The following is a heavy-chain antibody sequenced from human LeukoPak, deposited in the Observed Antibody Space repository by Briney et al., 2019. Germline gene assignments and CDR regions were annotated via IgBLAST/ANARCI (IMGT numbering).Heavy chain of an antibody. CDR1: GFTVTNNY. D-gene: IGHD2-2*01. J-gene: IGHJ4*02. V-gene: IGHV3-20*04. Sequence: GGSLRLSCAASGFTVTNNYMSWVRQVPGKGLEWVSGINWSGGSTGYADPLRGRFTISRDNAKNSLYLQMDSLRAEDTALYYCARAPITSPFYFDYWGQGTLVTVSS. CDR3: ARAPITSPFYFDY. CDR2: INWSGGST.